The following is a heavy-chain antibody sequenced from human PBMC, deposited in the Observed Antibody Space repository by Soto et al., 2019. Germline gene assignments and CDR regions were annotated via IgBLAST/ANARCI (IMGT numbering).Heavy chain of an antibody. J-gene: IGHJ4*02. CDR1: GGTFSSYA. V-gene: IGHV1-69*01. CDR3: ARDSKTYDFWSGYQTFDY. CDR2: IIPIFGTA. D-gene: IGHD3-3*01. Sequence: QVQLVQSGAEVKKPGSSVKVSCKASGGTFSSYAISWVRQAPGQGLEWMGGIIPIFGTANYAQKFQGRVTITADESTSTAYMELSSLRSEDTVVYYCARDSKTYDFWSGYQTFDYWGQGTLVTVSS.